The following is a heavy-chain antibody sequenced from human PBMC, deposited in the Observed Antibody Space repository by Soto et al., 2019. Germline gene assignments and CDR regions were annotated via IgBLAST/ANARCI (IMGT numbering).Heavy chain of an antibody. D-gene: IGHD3-3*01. Sequence: EVQLLESGGGLVQPGGSLRLSCAASGFTFSSYAMSWVRQAPGKGLEWVSAISGSGGSTYYADSVKGRFTISRDNSKNTLNLQMNSRRAEDTAVYYCAKSEYYDFWSGPHYYMDVWGKGTTVTVSS. CDR1: GFTFSSYA. J-gene: IGHJ6*03. V-gene: IGHV3-23*01. CDR3: AKSEYYDFWSGPHYYMDV. CDR2: ISGSGGST.